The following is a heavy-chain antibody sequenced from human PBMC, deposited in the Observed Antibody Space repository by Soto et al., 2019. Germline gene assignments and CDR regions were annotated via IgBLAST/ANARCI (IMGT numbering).Heavy chain of an antibody. V-gene: IGHV4-34*01. D-gene: IGHD3-10*01. Sequence: SETLSLTCAVYGGSFSGYYWSWIRQPPGKGLDWIGEINHSGSTNYNPSLKSRVTISVDTSKNQLSLKLSSVTAADTAVYYCARRIDYYGSGRNYNWFDPWGQGTLVTVS. CDR1: GGSFSGYY. J-gene: IGHJ5*02. CDR2: INHSGST. CDR3: ARRIDYYGSGRNYNWFDP.